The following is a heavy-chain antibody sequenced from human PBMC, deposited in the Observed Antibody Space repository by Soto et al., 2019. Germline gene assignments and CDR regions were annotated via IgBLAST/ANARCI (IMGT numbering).Heavy chain of an antibody. D-gene: IGHD4-17*01. V-gene: IGHV3-23*01. CDR2: ISGRGGST. Sequence: EVQLLESGGGLVQPGGSLRLSCTASGFTFSNYAMSWVRQAPDKGPEWVSAISGRGGSTYYADSVKGRFTISRDNSKNMLFLQMNSLRAEDTALYYCAKDSTVTTSLYSYYYGLDVWGQGTTVTVSS. J-gene: IGHJ6*02. CDR3: AKDSTVTTSLYSYYYGLDV. CDR1: GFTFSNYA.